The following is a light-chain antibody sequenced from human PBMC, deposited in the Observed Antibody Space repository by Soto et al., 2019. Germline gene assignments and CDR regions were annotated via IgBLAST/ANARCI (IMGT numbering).Light chain of an antibody. V-gene: IGKV3-11*01. J-gene: IGKJ4*01. Sequence: EIVLTQSPVTLSLSPGERATLSCRASQSVRTYLAWYQVKPGQAPRLLIYDASSRASGVPARFSGSGSGTDFTLTISSLEPEDFAVYYCHQRQSWPRTFGGGTKVDIK. CDR2: DAS. CDR1: QSVRTY. CDR3: HQRQSWPRT.